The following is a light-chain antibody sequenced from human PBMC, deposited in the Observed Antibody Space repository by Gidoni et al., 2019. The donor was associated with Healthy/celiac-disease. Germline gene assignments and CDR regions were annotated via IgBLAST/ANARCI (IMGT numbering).Light chain of an antibody. J-gene: IGLJ2*01. CDR1: KLGDKY. CDR2: QDS. V-gene: IGLV3-1*01. Sequence: SYELHQPPSVSVSPGQTASITCSGDKLGDKYACWYQQKPGQSPVLVIYQDSKRPSGNPERFSGSNSGNTATLTISGTQAMDEADYYCQAWDSSTVVFGGGTKLTVL. CDR3: QAWDSSTVV.